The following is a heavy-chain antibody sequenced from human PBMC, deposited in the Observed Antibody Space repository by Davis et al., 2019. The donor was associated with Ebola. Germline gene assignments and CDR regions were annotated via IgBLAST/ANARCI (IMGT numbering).Heavy chain of an antibody. V-gene: IGHV3-7*01. CDR2: IKQDGSEK. D-gene: IGHD4-11*01. CDR3: ARDNYWKLDY. Sequence: PGGSLRLSCAASGFTFSSYWMSWVRQAPGKGLEWLASIKQDGSEKYSAGPVKGRFTISRDNARNSFYLQMNSLRVEDTAVYYCARDNYWKLDYWGQGILVTVSS. J-gene: IGHJ4*02. CDR1: GFTFSSYW.